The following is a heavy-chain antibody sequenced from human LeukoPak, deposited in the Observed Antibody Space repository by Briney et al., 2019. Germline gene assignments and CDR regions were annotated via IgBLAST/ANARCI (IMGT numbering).Heavy chain of an antibody. CDR1: GFTFEDYA. CDR3: AKDTVRNSRTNYGMDV. CDR2: IGWNSGSI. Sequence: GGSLRLSCAASGFTFEDYAMHWVRQAPGKGLEWVSGIGWNSGSIGYADSVKGRFTISRDNAKNSLYLQMNSLRAEDTALYYCAKDTVRNSRTNYGMDVWGQGTTVTVSS. D-gene: IGHD1-14*01. J-gene: IGHJ6*02. V-gene: IGHV3-9*01.